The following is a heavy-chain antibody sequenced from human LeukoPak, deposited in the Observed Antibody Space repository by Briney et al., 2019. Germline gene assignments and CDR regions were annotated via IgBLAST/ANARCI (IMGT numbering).Heavy chain of an antibody. J-gene: IGHJ4*02. Sequence: SETLSLTCTVSGGSISSSSYYWGWIRQPPGKGLEWIGSIYYSGSTYYNPSLKGRVTISVDTSKNQFSLKLSSVTAADTAVYYCARDSGDQDPNFDYWGQGTLVTVSS. CDR2: IYYSGST. CDR3: ARDSGDQDPNFDY. D-gene: IGHD2-21*01. V-gene: IGHV4-39*07. CDR1: GGSISSSSYY.